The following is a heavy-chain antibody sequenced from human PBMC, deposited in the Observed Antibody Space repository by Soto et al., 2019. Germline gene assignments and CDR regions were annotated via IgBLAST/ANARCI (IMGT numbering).Heavy chain of an antibody. CDR1: GYTFTSYG. J-gene: IGHJ4*02. V-gene: IGHV1-18*01. CDR2: ISAYNGNT. D-gene: IGHD3-9*01. Sequence: ASVKVSCKASGYTFTSYGISWVRQAPGQGLEWMGWISAYNGNTNYAQKLQGRVTMTTDTSTSTAYMELRSLRSDDTAVYYCARDRDYDILTGYENDFDYWGQGTLVTVS. CDR3: ARDRDYDILTGYENDFDY.